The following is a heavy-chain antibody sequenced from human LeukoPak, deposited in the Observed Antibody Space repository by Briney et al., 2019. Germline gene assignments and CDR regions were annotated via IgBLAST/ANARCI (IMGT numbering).Heavy chain of an antibody. J-gene: IGHJ4*02. V-gene: IGHV1-18*01. CDR3: ARDQVILLWFGELLPFDY. CDR2: ISAYNGNT. Sequence: ASVKVSCEASGYTFTSYGISWVRQAPGQGLEWMGWISAYNGNTNYAQKLQGRVTMTTDTSTSTAYMELRSLRSDDTAVYYCARDQVILLWFGELLPFDYWGQGTLVTVSS. CDR1: GYTFTSYG. D-gene: IGHD3-10*01.